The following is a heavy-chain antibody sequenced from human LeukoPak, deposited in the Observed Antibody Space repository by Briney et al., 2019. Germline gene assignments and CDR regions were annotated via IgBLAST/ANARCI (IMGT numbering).Heavy chain of an antibody. CDR3: ATYSSSWEGVNWFDP. CDR1: GGTFSSNA. Sequence: SVKVSCKASGGTFSSNAISWVRQAPGQGLEWMGGIIPIFGTANYAQKFQGRVTITADESTSTAYMELSSLRSEDTAVYYCATYSSSWEGVNWFDPWGQGTLVTVSS. V-gene: IGHV1-69*13. J-gene: IGHJ5*02. D-gene: IGHD6-13*01. CDR2: IIPIFGTA.